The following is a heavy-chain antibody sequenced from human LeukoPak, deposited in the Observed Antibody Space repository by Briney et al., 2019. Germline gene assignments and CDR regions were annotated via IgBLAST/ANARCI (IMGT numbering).Heavy chain of an antibody. D-gene: IGHD2-15*01. J-gene: IGHJ3*02. CDR1: GFTLSNYN. Sequence: GGSLRLSCAASGFTLSNYNMNWVRQAPGKGLEWVASISSSNNFIFYGDSVQGRFTISRDNAKNSLYLQMNSLRAEDTGIYYCAKEGVDHDAFDIWGQGTMVTVSS. CDR3: AKEGVDHDAFDI. V-gene: IGHV3-21*01. CDR2: ISSSNNFI.